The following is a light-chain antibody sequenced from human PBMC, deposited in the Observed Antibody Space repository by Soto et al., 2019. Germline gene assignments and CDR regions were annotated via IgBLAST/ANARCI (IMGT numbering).Light chain of an antibody. V-gene: IGKV3-20*01. Sequence: EIVLTQSPGTLSLSPGERATLSCRASQSVSRTYLAWYQQKPGQAPRLLIHGSSSRATGIPDRVSGSVSGTHSTVTISRVAPEAFAVYLCQQYGSSPLAFGGGTKVE. CDR3: QQYGSSPLA. CDR2: GSS. CDR1: QSVSRTY. J-gene: IGKJ4*01.